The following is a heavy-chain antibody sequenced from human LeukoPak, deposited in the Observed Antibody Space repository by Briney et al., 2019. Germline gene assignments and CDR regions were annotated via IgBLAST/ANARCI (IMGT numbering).Heavy chain of an antibody. CDR3: AKDLRRIAAAGKERGY. Sequence: GGSLRLSCAASGFTFTIFGLNWVRQAPGKVPEWVSYIDARSGITYYADSVQGRFTISRDNAQESVFLQMNSLRADDTAVYYCAKDLRRIAAAGKERGYWGQGTLVTVSS. CDR1: GFTFTIFG. D-gene: IGHD6-13*01. J-gene: IGHJ4*02. V-gene: IGHV3-48*01. CDR2: IDARSGIT.